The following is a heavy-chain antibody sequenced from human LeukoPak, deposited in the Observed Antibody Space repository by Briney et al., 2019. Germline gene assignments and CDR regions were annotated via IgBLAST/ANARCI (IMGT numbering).Heavy chain of an antibody. D-gene: IGHD2-15*01. Sequence: GGSLRLSCAASGFTFSSYGMHWVRQAPGKGLEWVAFIRYDGSNKYYADSVKGRFTISRDNSKNTLYLQMNSLRAEDTAVYYCATKGYARRADYYYGMDVWGQGTTVTVSS. CDR1: GFTFSSYG. J-gene: IGHJ6*02. CDR3: ATKGYARRADYYYGMDV. CDR2: IRYDGSNK. V-gene: IGHV3-30*02.